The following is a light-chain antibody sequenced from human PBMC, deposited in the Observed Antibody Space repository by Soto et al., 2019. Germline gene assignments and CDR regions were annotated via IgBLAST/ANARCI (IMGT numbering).Light chain of an antibody. V-gene: IGLV7-46*01. J-gene: IGLJ1*01. CDR1: TGAVTSGHY. Sequence: QAVVTQESSVTVSPGGTVTLTCGSSTGAVTSGHYPYWFQQKPGQAPRTLIYDTSNKHSWAPARFSGSLLGGKAALTLSGAQPEDDADYYCLLSYSATQRVFGAGPKVTVL. CDR3: LLSYSATQRV. CDR2: DTS.